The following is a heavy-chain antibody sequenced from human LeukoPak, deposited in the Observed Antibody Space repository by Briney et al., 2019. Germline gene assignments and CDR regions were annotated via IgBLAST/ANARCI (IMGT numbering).Heavy chain of an antibody. CDR1: GGSISSYY. CDR3: ARETDDYFDY. CDR2: IYYSGST. V-gene: IGHV4-59*01. Sequence: SETLSLTCTVSGGSISSYYWSWIRQPPGKGLEWIGYIYYSGSTNYNPSLKSRVTISVDTSKDQFSLKLSSVTAADTAVYYCARETDDYFDYWGQGTLVTVSS. J-gene: IGHJ4*02.